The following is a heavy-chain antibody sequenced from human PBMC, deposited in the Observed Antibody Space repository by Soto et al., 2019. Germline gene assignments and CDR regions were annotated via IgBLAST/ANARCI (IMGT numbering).Heavy chain of an antibody. D-gene: IGHD2-15*01. V-gene: IGHV3-30-3*01. J-gene: IGHJ6*01. CDR3: ARAGCDGGSCYTLVGLRDGMDV. Sequence: QVQLVESGGGVVQPGRSQRLSCAASGFTFSSYAMYWVRQAPGKGLEWVAVISYDGNNKYYADSVKGRFTISRDNSKNTLYLQMNSLRAEDTAVYYCARAGCDGGSCYTLVGLRDGMDVW. CDR1: GFTFSSYA. CDR2: ISYDGNNK.